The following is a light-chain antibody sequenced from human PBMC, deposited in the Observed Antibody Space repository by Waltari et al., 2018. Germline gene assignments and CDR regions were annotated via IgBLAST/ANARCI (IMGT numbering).Light chain of an antibody. V-gene: IGLV6-57*03. CDR3: QSYDSSNQV. CDR1: RGRIGRQY. Sequence: FMLTQPHSVSASPGQTVTISCTRNRGRIGRQYVQWYQHRPGSAPTTVIYEDNQRPSGVPDRFSGSIDSSSNSASLTISGLKTEDEADYYCQSYDSSNQVFGGGTRLTVL. J-gene: IGLJ3*02. CDR2: EDN.